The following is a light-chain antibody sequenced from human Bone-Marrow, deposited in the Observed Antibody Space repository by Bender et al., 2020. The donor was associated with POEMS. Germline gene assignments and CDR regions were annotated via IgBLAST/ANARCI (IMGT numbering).Light chain of an antibody. J-gene: IGLJ3*02. Sequence: SLLTQPPSASGTPGQRFTISCSGGSISRNPINWYQQLPGTAPRRVISADDRRPWWVPNRFSASKSGSSASLAISGLQSEDAADYYCATCDDRLNAWLFGGGTKLTVL. CDR1: SISRNP. CDR3: ATCDDRLNAWL. CDR2: ADD. V-gene: IGLV1-44*01.